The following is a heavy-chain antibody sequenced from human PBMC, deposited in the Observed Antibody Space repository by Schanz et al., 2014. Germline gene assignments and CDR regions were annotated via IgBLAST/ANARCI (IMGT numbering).Heavy chain of an antibody. CDR1: GFTFSIYA. V-gene: IGHV3-23*01. D-gene: IGHD3-10*01. J-gene: IGHJ3*02. Sequence: EVHLLESGGGLVEPGGSLRLSCSASGFTFSIYAMHWVRQAPGKGLEWVSAISGSGGSTYYADSVKGRFTISRDNSKNTLYLQMNSLRAEDTAVYYCAKGRFGELSAFDIWGQGTMVTVSS. CDR3: AKGRFGELSAFDI. CDR2: ISGSGGST.